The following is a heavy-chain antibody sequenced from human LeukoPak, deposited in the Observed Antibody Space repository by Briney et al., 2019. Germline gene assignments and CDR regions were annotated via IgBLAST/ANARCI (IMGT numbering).Heavy chain of an antibody. V-gene: IGHV3-9*01. J-gene: IGHJ4*02. CDR3: ASSSDGYHYYFDH. Sequence: GGSLRLSCAASGFIFDDYAMHWVRQAPGKGLEWVSGISWNSGSIGYADSVKGRFTISRDNAKNSLYLQMNSLRAEDTALYYCASSSDGYHYYFDHWGQGTLVTVSS. CDR1: GFIFDDYA. D-gene: IGHD5-24*01. CDR2: ISWNSGSI.